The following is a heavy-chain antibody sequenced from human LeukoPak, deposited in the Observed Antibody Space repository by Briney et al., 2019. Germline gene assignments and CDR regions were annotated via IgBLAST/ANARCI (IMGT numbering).Heavy chain of an antibody. Sequence: GGSLRLSCAASGFTFDDYAMHWVRHAPGKGLEWVSGISWNSGSIVYADSVKGRFTISRDNAKNSLYLQMNSLRAEDTALYYCAKAPSGGGYYDSSGYYEELDYGMDVWGQGTTVTVSS. J-gene: IGHJ6*02. CDR2: ISWNSGSI. V-gene: IGHV3-9*01. CDR1: GFTFDDYA. CDR3: AKAPSGGGYYDSSGYYEELDYGMDV. D-gene: IGHD3-22*01.